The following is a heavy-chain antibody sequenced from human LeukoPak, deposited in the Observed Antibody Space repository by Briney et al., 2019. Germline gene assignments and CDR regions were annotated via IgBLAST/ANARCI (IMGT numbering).Heavy chain of an antibody. J-gene: IGHJ4*02. Sequence: SETLSLTCTVSGGSISSGGYYWSWIRQHPGKGLEWIGYTYYSRSTYYNPSLKSRVTISVATSKNQFSLKLSSVTAADTAVYYCARSVTGYYPYYFDYWGQGTLVTVSS. D-gene: IGHD3-9*01. CDR2: TYYSRST. V-gene: IGHV4-31*03. CDR1: GGSISSGGYY. CDR3: ARSVTGYYPYYFDY.